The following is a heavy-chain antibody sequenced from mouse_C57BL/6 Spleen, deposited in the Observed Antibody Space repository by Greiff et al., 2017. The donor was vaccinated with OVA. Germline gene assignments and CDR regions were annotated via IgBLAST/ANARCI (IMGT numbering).Heavy chain of an antibody. Sequence: QVQLQQPGAELVKPGASVKMSCTASGYTFTSYWITWVKQRPGQGLEWIGDIYPGSGSTNYTEKFNSTATLTVDTSSSTAYMQLSSLTSEDAAVYYGARSGTTRYFDYWGQGTTLTVSS. J-gene: IGHJ2*01. D-gene: IGHD1-1*01. CDR2: IYPGSGST. CDR3: ARSGTTRYFDY. V-gene: IGHV1-55*01. CDR1: GYTFTSYW.